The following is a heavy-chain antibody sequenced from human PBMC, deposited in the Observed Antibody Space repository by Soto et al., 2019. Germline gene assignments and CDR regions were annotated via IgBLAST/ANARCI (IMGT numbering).Heavy chain of an antibody. V-gene: IGHV3-7*05. D-gene: IGHD3-16*01. CDR2: IKEDGSEK. CDR1: GFTFSSYW. CDR3: ARDFHWAGKTTIGE. Sequence: GGSLRLSCAASGFTFSSYWMSWVRQAPGKGLEWVANIKEDGSEKYYVDSVKGRFTISRDNAKSSLYLQMNSLRAEDTAVYYCARDFHWAGKTTIGEWGQGTLVTVSS. J-gene: IGHJ4*02.